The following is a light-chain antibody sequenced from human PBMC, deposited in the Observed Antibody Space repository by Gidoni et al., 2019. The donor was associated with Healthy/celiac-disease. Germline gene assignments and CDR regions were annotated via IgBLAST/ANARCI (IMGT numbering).Light chain of an antibody. J-gene: IGLJ2*01. V-gene: IGLV1-47*02. CDR1: SSNIGSNY. CDR3: AAWDDSLSGGRV. Sequence: QSVLTQPPSASGTPGQRVTISCSGSSSNIGSNYVYWYQQLPGTAPKLLIYSNNQRPSGVPDRFSGSKSGTSASLAISGLRSEDEADYYCAAWDDSLSGGRVFGGGTKLTVL. CDR2: SNN.